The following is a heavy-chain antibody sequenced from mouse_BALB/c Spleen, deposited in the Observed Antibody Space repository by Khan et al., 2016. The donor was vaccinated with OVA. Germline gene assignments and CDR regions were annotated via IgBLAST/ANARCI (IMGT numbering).Heavy chain of an antibody. CDR3: ALIYYYGTGFDF. CDR1: DYSFTDYN. Sequence: VQLKQSGPELVKPGTSVKVSCKASDYSFTDYNMFWVKQSLGKSLEWIGYIDPYNGGTNYNQKFEGKATLTVDKSSSTAFMHLNSLTSEDSAVYYCALIYYYGTGFDFWGQGTTRTVSS. V-gene: IGHV1S135*01. D-gene: IGHD1-1*01. CDR2: IDPYNGGT. J-gene: IGHJ2*01.